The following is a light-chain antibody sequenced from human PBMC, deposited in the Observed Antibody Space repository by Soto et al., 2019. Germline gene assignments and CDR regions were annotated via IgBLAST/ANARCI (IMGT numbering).Light chain of an antibody. Sequence: QSALTQPASVSGSPGQSITISCTGTSSDVGTYDSVSWYQQHPGEAPKLMIYEVSNRPSGVSDRFSGSKSGNTASLTISGLQAEDEADYYCNSYTSSITLVFGGGTKLTVL. CDR3: NSYTSSITLV. CDR2: EVS. V-gene: IGLV2-14*01. CDR1: SSDVGTYDS. J-gene: IGLJ3*02.